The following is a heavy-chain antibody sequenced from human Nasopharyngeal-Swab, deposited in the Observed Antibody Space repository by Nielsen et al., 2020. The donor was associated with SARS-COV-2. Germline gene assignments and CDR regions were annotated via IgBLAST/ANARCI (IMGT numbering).Heavy chain of an antibody. CDR1: GFTFSSYA. CDR3: AKGGLWSSSSHYYSMDV. V-gene: IGHV3-23*01. D-gene: IGHD6-13*01. J-gene: IGHJ6*02. Sequence: GGSLRLSCAASGFTFSSYAMSWVRQAPGKGLEWVSAISGSGGSTYYADSVKGRFTISRDNSKNTLYLQMNSLRAEDTAVYYCAKGGLWSSSSHYYSMDVWGQGTTVTVSS. CDR2: ISGSGGST.